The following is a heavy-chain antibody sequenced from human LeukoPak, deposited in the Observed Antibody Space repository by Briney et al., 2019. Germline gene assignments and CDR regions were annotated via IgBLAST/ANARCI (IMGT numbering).Heavy chain of an antibody. CDR1: GYTFTGYY. CDR3: ARDIFLYYYDSRGDY. CDR2: INPNSGGT. J-gene: IGHJ4*02. V-gene: IGHV1-2*02. D-gene: IGHD3-22*01. Sequence: ASVKVSCKASGYTFTGYYMHWVRQAPGQGLEWMGWINPNSGGTNYAQKFQGRVTMTRDTSINTAYMELSRLRSDDTAVYYCARDIFLYYYDSRGDYWGQGTLVTVSS.